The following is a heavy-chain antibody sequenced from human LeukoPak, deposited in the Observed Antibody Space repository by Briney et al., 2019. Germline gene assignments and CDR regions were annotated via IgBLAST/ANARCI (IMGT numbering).Heavy chain of an antibody. CDR1: GFTFSSYA. D-gene: IGHD2-2*01. CDR3: AKWWGDIVVVPAAVYYYYYYMDV. Sequence: GGSLRLSCAASGFTFSSYAMHWVRQAPGKGLEWVAVISYDGSNKYYADSVKGRFTISRDNSKNTLYLQMNSLRAEDTAVYYCAKWWGDIVVVPAAVYYYYYYMDVWGKGTTVTVSS. J-gene: IGHJ6*03. CDR2: ISYDGSNK. V-gene: IGHV3-30-3*02.